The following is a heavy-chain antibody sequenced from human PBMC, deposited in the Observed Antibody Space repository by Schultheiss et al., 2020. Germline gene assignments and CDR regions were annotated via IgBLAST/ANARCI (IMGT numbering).Heavy chain of an antibody. V-gene: IGHV4-31*11. CDR3: ARDGGGYSYGIDY. D-gene: IGHD5-18*01. Sequence: SATLSLTCAVSGGSISSGGYYWTWIRQHPGKGLEWIGYIYYSGSTYYNPSLKSRVTISVDTSKNQFSLKLSSVTAADTAVYYCARDGGGYSYGIDYWGQGTLVTGYS. CDR2: IYYSGST. J-gene: IGHJ4*02. CDR1: GGSISSGGYY.